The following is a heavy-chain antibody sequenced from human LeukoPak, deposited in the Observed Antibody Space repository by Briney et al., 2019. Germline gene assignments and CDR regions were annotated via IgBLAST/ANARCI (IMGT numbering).Heavy chain of an antibody. CDR3: ARKDSLTGYRWNWFDP. CDR1: GYTFTGYY. J-gene: IGHJ5*02. D-gene: IGHD3-9*01. CDR2: INPNSGGT. Sequence: ASVKVSCKASGYTFTGYYMHWVRQAPGQGLEWMGWINPNSGGTNYAQKFQGRVTMIRDTSISTAYMELSRLRSDDTAVYYCARKDSLTGYRWNWFDPWGQGTRSPSPQ. V-gene: IGHV1-2*02.